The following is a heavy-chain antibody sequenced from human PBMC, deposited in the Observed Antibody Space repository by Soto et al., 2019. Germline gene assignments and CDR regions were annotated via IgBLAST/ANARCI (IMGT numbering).Heavy chain of an antibody. CDR2: ISYDGSNK. Sequence: PGGSLRLSCAASGFTFSSYGMHWVRQAPGKGLEWVAVISYDGSNKYYADSVKGRFTISRDNSKNTLYLQMNSLRAEDTAVYYCAKEPKGSGYDEGLYYYYYYGMDVWGQGTTVTVSS. CDR1: GFTFSSYG. V-gene: IGHV3-30*18. CDR3: AKEPKGSGYDEGLYYYYYYGMDV. D-gene: IGHD5-12*01. J-gene: IGHJ6*02.